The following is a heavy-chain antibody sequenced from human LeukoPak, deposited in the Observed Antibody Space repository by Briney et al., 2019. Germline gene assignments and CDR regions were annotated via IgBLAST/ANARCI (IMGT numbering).Heavy chain of an antibody. V-gene: IGHV4-34*01. CDR1: GGSFSGYY. J-gene: IGHJ4*02. D-gene: IGHD3-9*01. Sequence: PSETLSLTCAVYGGSFSGYYWSWIRQPPGKGLEWIGEINHSGSTSYNPSLKSRVTISVDTTKNQFSLKLSSVTAADTAVYYCARRLGPFDYWGQGTLVTVSS. CDR2: INHSGST. CDR3: ARRLGPFDY.